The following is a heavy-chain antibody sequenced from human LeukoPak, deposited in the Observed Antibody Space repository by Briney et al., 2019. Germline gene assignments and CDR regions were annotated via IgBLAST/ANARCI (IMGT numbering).Heavy chain of an antibody. V-gene: IGHV1-2*02. Sequence: GASVKVSCKASGYTFTGYYMHWVRQAPGQGLEWMGWINPNSGGTNYAQKFQGRVTMTRDTSISTAYMELSRLRSDDTAVYYCARERGSDDILTAGVYYYYYYMDVWGKGTTVTISS. CDR1: GYTFTGYY. D-gene: IGHD3-9*01. CDR3: ARERGSDDILTAGVYYYYYYMDV. J-gene: IGHJ6*03. CDR2: INPNSGGT.